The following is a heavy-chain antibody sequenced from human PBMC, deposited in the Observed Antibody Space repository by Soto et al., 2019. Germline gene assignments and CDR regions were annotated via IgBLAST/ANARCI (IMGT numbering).Heavy chain of an antibody. CDR2: ISAYNGNT. D-gene: IGHD6-19*01. CDR3: ARDRSSGWYVNFDY. V-gene: IGHV1-18*01. Sequence: GASVKVSCKASRDTFNTYTITWVRQAPGQGLEWMGWISAYNGNTNYAQKLQGRVTMTTDTSTSTAYMELRSLRSDDTAVYYCARDRSSGWYVNFDYWGQGTLVTVSS. CDR1: RDTFNTYT. J-gene: IGHJ4*02.